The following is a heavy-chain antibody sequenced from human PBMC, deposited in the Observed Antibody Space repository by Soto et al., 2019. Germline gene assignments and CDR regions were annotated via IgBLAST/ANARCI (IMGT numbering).Heavy chain of an antibody. V-gene: IGHV3-30*18. CDR2: ISYDGSNK. CDR1: GFTFSSYG. J-gene: IGHJ4*02. Sequence: QVQLVESGGGVVQPGRSLRLSCAASGFTFSSYGMHWVRQAPGKGLEWVAVISYDGSNKYYADSVKGRFTISRDNSKNTLYLQMTSLRAEDTAVYYCANDGVLGYSNGWYYFDYWGQGTLVTVSS. D-gene: IGHD6-19*01. CDR3: ANDGVLGYSNGWYYFDY.